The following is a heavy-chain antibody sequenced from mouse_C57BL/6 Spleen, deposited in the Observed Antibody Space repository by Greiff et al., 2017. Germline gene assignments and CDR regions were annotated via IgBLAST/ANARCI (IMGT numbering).Heavy chain of an antibody. CDR2: IHPNSGST. CDR1: GYTFTSYW. D-gene: IGHD1-1*01. V-gene: IGHV1-64*01. CDR3: ASYYGSSYPSWFAY. J-gene: IGHJ3*01. Sequence: QVQLQQPGAELVKPGASVKLSCKASGYTFTSYWMHWVKQRPGQGLEWIGMIHPNSGSTNYNEKFKSKATLTVDKSSSTAYMQLSSLTSEDSAVYYCASYYGSSYPSWFAYWGQGTLVTVSA.